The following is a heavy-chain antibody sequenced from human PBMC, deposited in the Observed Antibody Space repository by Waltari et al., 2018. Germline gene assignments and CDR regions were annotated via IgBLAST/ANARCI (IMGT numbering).Heavy chain of an antibody. CDR1: GFIFSSHG. Sequence: VQLLGSGGGVVQPGGSLGLSCAASGFIFSSHGIPWVRQIPGKGLEWVAFISFDGKKIFDADSVRGRFTISRDNSNNIVFLQMNSLRPEDSGVYYCAKDGDYSLTEYDAFDVWGQGTVVTVSP. CDR2: ISFDGKKI. V-gene: IGHV3-30*02. J-gene: IGHJ3*01. D-gene: IGHD4-17*01. CDR3: AKDGDYSLTEYDAFDV.